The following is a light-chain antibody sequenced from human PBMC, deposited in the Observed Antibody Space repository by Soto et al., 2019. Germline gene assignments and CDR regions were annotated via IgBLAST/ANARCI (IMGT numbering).Light chain of an antibody. Sequence: QSALTQPASVSGSPGQSITLSCTGTSTDLGSYNLVSWYQQHPGQAPKLVIYEGTKRPSGVSKRFSGSKSGTTASLSISGLQAEYEADYYCCSYVGSRAVVFGGGTKLTVL. CDR1: STDLGSYNL. CDR2: EGT. V-gene: IGLV2-23*01. CDR3: CSYVGSRAVV. J-gene: IGLJ2*01.